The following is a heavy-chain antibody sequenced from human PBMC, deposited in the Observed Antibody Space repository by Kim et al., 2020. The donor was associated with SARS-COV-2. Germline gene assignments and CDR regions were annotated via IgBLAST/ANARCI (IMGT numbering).Heavy chain of an antibody. J-gene: IGHJ2*01. Sequence: GGSLRLSCEGSGFTFGDYAMHWVRQVPGKGLEWVAAISSNSGTLNYTDSVRGRFTISRDNAKDSVFLEMNQLRTEDTASYFCVKGRLGGFDLWGRGTLVTVSS. CDR1: GFTFGDYA. CDR2: ISSNSGTL. V-gene: IGHV3-9*01. CDR3: VKGRLGGFDL. D-gene: IGHD3-16*01.